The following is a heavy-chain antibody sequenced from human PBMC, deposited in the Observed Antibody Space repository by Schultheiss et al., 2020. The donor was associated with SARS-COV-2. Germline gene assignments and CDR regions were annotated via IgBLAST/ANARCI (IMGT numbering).Heavy chain of an antibody. V-gene: IGHV3-30*03. Sequence: GGSLRLSCAASGFTFSSYWMSWVRQAPGKGLEWVAVISYDGSNKYYADSVKGRFTISRDNSKNTLYLQMNSLRAEDTAVYYCARGPEYSGSYFLLDYWGQGTLVTVSS. CDR1: GFTFSSYW. CDR2: ISYDGSNK. J-gene: IGHJ4*02. D-gene: IGHD1-26*01. CDR3: ARGPEYSGSYFLLDY.